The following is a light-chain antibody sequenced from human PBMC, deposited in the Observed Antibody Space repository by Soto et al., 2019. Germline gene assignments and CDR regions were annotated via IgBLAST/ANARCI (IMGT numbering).Light chain of an antibody. V-gene: IGKV3-11*01. J-gene: IGKJ4*01. CDR1: QSISNF. CDR2: DAS. CDR3: QQYNSWPLT. Sequence: IVLTQSPATLSLSPGERATLSCRASQSISNFLAWYQQKPGQAPRLLIYDASKRATDIPDRFIGSGSGTDFTLTISSLEPEDFAVYYCQQYNSWPLTFGEGTKVEIX.